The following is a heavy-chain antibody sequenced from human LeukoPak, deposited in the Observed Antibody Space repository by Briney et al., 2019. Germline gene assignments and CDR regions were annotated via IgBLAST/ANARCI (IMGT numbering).Heavy chain of an antibody. V-gene: IGHV1-18*01. CDR3: ARDLGDSSGYLFDY. Sequence: ASVKVSCKASGYTFINYGINWVRQAPGQGLEWVGWITPYNGNTNYAQKLQGRVTMTTDTSTSTAYMELRSLRPDDTAMYYCARDLGDSSGYLFDYWGQGTLVTVSS. CDR1: GYTFINYG. J-gene: IGHJ4*02. CDR2: ITPYNGNT. D-gene: IGHD3-22*01.